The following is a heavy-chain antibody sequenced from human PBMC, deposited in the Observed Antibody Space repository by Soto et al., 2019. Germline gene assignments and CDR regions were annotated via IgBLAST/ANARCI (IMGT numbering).Heavy chain of an antibody. J-gene: IGHJ4*02. CDR1: GGTFGSYA. CDR2: IIPIFGTA. Sequence: SVKVSCKASGGTFGSYAISWVRQAPGQGLEWMGGIIPIFGTANYAQKFQGRVTMTADKSTSTAYMELSNLRSEDTAVYYCARGPDYYASSGYPSFDYWGQRTLVTVSS. CDR3: ARGPDYYASSGYPSFDY. D-gene: IGHD3-22*01. V-gene: IGHV1-69*06.